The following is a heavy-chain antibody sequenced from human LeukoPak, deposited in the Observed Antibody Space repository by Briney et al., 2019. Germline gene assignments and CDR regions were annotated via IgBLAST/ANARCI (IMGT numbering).Heavy chain of an antibody. CDR1: GFTFDDYG. CDR2: INWNGGST. CDR3: ARDERGYDFWSGYYTGSPWFDP. Sequence: GGSLRLSCAASGFTFDDYGMSWVRQAPGKGLEWVSGINWNGGSTGYADSVKGRFTISRDNAKNSLYLQMNSLRAEDTAVYCCARDERGYDFWSGYYTGSPWFDPWGQGTLVTVSS. V-gene: IGHV3-20*04. J-gene: IGHJ5*02. D-gene: IGHD3-3*01.